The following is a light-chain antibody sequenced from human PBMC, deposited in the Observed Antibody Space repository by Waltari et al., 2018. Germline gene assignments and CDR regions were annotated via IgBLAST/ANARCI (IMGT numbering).Light chain of an antibody. CDR1: QSLLHSNGYYY. CDR3: MQALQTWT. CDR2: LGS. J-gene: IGKJ1*01. Sequence: DIVMTQSPLSLPVTPGEPASISCRSSQSLLHSNGYYYLDWYLQKPGQSPQLLIYLGSNRASGVPDRFTGSASGTGFTLKISRVEAEDVGVYYCMQALQTWTFGQGTKVEIK. V-gene: IGKV2-28*01.